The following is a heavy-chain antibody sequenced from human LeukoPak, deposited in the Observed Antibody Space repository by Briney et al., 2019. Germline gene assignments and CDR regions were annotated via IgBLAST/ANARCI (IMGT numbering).Heavy chain of an antibody. D-gene: IGHD3-22*01. V-gene: IGHV3-74*01. CDR3: ASSPVITRD. CDR1: GLTFSNYW. CDR2: INSDGSRI. Sequence: GGSLRLSCAASGLTFSNYWMHWVRHAPGKGVEWVSRINSDGSRITYADSVKGRFTISRDNAKNTLYLQINSLRVEDTAVYYCASSPVITRDWGQGTLVTVSS. J-gene: IGHJ4*02.